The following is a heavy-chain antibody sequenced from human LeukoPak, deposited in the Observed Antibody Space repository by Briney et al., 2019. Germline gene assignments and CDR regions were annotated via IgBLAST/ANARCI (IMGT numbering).Heavy chain of an antibody. V-gene: IGHV4-4*02. Sequence: PSETLSLTCAVSGGSISSSSWWSWVRQPPGKGLEWIGEIYHSGSTNYNPSLKSRVTISVDKSKNQFSLKLSSVTAADTAVYYCARGDPGITGTGSDAFDIWGQGTMVTVSS. CDR1: GGSISSSSW. D-gene: IGHD1-20*01. J-gene: IGHJ3*02. CDR2: IYHSGST. CDR3: ARGDPGITGTGSDAFDI.